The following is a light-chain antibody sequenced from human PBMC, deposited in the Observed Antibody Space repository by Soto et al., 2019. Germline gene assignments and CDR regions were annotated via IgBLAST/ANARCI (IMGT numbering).Light chain of an antibody. V-gene: IGKV1-12*01. CDR1: QGVGVW. J-gene: IGKJ1*01. CDR3: QQYYSTLWT. CDR2: GAS. Sequence: DIQMTPSPSSVSASVGDTVTITCRASQGVGVWLGWYQQKPGKAPHLLIYGASGLQVGVPSRFSGSVSGADFTLTISNLQPEDVAVYYCQQYYSTLWTFGQGTKVDIK.